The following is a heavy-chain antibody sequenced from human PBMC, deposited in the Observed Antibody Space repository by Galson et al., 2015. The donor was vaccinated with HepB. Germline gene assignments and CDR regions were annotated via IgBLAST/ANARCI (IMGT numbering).Heavy chain of an antibody. V-gene: IGHV2-5*02. CDR1: GFSVSTNGVG. D-gene: IGHD1-14*01. CDR3: ARRDNTGCFDY. J-gene: IGHJ4*02. CDR2: IHWDDDK. Sequence: PALVKPTQTLTLTCTFSGFSVSTNGVGVGWIRQPPGKALEWLALIHWDDDKRYSPSLKSRLTITKDTSKNQVVLTMTNMDPVDTATYYCARRDNTGCFDYWGQGTLVTVSS.